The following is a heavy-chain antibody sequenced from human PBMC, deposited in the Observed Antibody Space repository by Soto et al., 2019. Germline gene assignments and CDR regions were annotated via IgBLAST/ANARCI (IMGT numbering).Heavy chain of an antibody. CDR3: AKLTCPEAFVFFFSTDDY. V-gene: IGHV3-23*01. Sequence: GGSLRPSCAASGFTFSRYGMSWDRQAPGKGLEWGSAISGSGGSTYYADSVKGRFTISRDNSKNTLYLQMNSLRAEDTAVYYCAKLTCPEAFVFFFSTDDYWGQRPLFT. J-gene: IGHJ4*02. D-gene: IGHD2-21*01. CDR2: ISGSGGST. CDR1: GFTFSRYG.